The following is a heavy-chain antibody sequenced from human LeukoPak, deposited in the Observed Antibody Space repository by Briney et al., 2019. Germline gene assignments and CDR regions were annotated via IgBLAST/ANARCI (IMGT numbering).Heavy chain of an antibody. J-gene: IGHJ4*02. V-gene: IGHV4-39*02. CDR3: VRERSFFGENY. D-gene: IGHD3-10*01. CDR1: GDSIITSRYY. Sequence: PSETLSLTCTVSGDSIITSRYYWAWIRQPPGKGLEWIGSISYSGSTNYDPSLKSRVTISVDTSKNQFSLQLSSVTAADTAFYYCVRERSFFGENYWGQGTLVTVS. CDR2: ISYSGST.